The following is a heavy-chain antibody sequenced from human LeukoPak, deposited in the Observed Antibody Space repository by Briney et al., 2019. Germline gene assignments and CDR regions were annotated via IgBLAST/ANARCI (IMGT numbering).Heavy chain of an antibody. CDR1: GFTFSSYG. CDR3: AYDLYDSSGYYYYY. V-gene: IGHV3-30*02. Sequence: GGSLRLSCAASGFTFSSYGMHWVRQAPGKGLEWVAFIRYDGSNKYYADSVKGRFTISRDNSKNTLYLQMNSLRAEDTAVYYCAYDLYDSSGYYYYYWGQGTLVTVSS. J-gene: IGHJ4*02. CDR2: IRYDGSNK. D-gene: IGHD3-22*01.